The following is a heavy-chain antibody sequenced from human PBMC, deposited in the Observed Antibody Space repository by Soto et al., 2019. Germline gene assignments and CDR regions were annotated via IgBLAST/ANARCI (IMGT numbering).Heavy chain of an antibody. J-gene: IGHJ4*02. CDR2: ISGSGGST. V-gene: IGHV3-23*01. Sequence: GGSVRLSCAASGFTFSSYAMSWVRQAPGKGLEWVSAISGSGGSTYYADSVKGRFTISRDNSKNTLYLQMNSLRAEDTAVYYCAKDPRTGTTLRVFDYWGQGTLVTVSS. D-gene: IGHD1-7*01. CDR1: GFTFSSYA. CDR3: AKDPRTGTTLRVFDY.